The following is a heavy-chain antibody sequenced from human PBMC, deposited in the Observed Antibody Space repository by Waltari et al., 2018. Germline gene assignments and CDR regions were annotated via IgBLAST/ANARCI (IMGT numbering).Heavy chain of an antibody. CDR1: GFPFSSYG. Sequence: QVQLVVSGGGVVQPGGYLRLPCPVSGFPFSSYGMHWVRQAPGKGLEWVAFVRYDGTKKYYAESLKGRFTISRDNSQNTLYLQLHSLTGEDTGVYYCAKDHGNLHYWGQGALVIVSS. CDR3: AKDHGNLHY. V-gene: IGHV3-30*02. J-gene: IGHJ4*02. CDR2: VRYDGTKK.